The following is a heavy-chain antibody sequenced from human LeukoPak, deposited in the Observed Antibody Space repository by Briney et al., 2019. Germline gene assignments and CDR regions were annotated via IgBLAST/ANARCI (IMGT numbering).Heavy chain of an antibody. Sequence: ASVKVSCKASGSTFTGYYMHWVRQAPGQGLEWMGWINPNSGGTNYAQKFQGRVTMTRDTSISTAYMELSRLRSDDTAVYYCARVSIVVVPAAWFDPWGQGTLVTVSS. J-gene: IGHJ5*02. CDR2: INPNSGGT. V-gene: IGHV1-2*02. CDR1: GSTFTGYY. CDR3: ARVSIVVVPAAWFDP. D-gene: IGHD2-2*01.